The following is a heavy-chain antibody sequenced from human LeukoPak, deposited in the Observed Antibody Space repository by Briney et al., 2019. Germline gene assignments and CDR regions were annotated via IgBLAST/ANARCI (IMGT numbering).Heavy chain of an antibody. V-gene: IGHV3-23*01. CDR2: ISGSGSST. CDR3: AKLLRGLIVHYFDY. CDR1: GFTFSSYA. D-gene: IGHD3-10*01. Sequence: GGSLRLSCAASGFTFSSYAMSWVRQAPGRGLEWFSAISGSGSSTHYGDSVKGRFTISRDNSRNTLYLQLNRLRAEDTAVYYCAKLLRGLIVHYFDYWGQGTLVTVSS. J-gene: IGHJ4*02.